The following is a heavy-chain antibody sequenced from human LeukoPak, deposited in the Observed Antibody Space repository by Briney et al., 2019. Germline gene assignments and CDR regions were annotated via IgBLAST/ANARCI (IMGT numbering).Heavy chain of an antibody. Sequence: SETLSLTCTVSGGSISSSSYSWGWIRQPPGKGLEWIGSIYYSGSTYYNPSLKSRVTISVDTSKNQFSLKLSSVTAADTAVYYCARDSPYGGQLGAFDIWGQGTMVTVSS. CDR2: IYYSGST. D-gene: IGHD4-23*01. CDR3: ARDSPYGGQLGAFDI. J-gene: IGHJ3*02. V-gene: IGHV4-39*07. CDR1: GGSISSSSYS.